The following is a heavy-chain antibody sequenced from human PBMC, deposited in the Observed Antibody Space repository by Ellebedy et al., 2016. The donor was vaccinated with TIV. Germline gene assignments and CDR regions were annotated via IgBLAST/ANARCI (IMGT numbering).Heavy chain of an antibody. J-gene: IGHJ4*02. CDR2: IHHSGRT. CDR1: GYSISNGYY. V-gene: IGHV4-38-2*01. Sequence: SETLSLTCAVSGYSISNGYYWGWIRQPPGKGLEWIGSIHHSGRTYYNPSLKSRVTKSVDTSKNQFSLKLSSVTAADTAVYYCARHDLRFDYWGQGTLVTVSS. CDR3: ARHDLRFDY.